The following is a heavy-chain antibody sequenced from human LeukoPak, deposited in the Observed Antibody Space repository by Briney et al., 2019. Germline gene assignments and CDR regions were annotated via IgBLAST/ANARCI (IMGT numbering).Heavy chain of an antibody. CDR2: ISYDGSNK. CDR1: GFTFRSYS. D-gene: IGHD6-19*01. CDR3: ARATGWFQAFDY. Sequence: GGSLRLSCAASGFTFRSYSMNWVRQAPGKGLEWVALISYDGSNKYYADSVKGRFTISRDNAKNSLYLQMNSLRAEDTAVYYCARATGWFQAFDYWGQGTLVTVSS. J-gene: IGHJ4*02. V-gene: IGHV3-30*03.